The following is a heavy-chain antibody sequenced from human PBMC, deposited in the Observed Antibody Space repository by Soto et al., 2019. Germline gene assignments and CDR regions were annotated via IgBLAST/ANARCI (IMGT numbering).Heavy chain of an antibody. CDR2: ISSSGRTI. CDR3: ARSGYNWNDDARGYFDY. J-gene: IGHJ4*02. Sequence: EVQLVESGGGLVQPGGSLRLSCAASGFTFSSYEMNWVRQAPGKGLEWVSYISSSGRTIYYADSVKGRFTISRDNAKNSLYLQMNSLRAEDTAVYYCARSGYNWNDDARGYFDYWGQGTLVTVSS. CDR1: GFTFSSYE. V-gene: IGHV3-48*03. D-gene: IGHD1-20*01.